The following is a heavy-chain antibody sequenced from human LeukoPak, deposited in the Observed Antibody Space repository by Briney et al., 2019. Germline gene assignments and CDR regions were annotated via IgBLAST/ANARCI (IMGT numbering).Heavy chain of an antibody. V-gene: IGHV4-59*01. CDR3: ARDSVDTAMGPFDY. CDR1: GGSMNTYY. D-gene: IGHD5-18*01. Sequence: PSETLSLTCTVSGGSMNTYYWTWIRQSPGKGLEWIGYIHYSGSTNYNPSLKSRVTLSVDTAKNQFSLNLNSVTAADTAVYYCARDSVDTAMGPFDYWGQGTLVTVSS. CDR2: IHYSGST. J-gene: IGHJ4*02.